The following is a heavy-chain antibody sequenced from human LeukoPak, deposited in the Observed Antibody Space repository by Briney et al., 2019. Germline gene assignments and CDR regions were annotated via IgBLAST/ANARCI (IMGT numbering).Heavy chain of an antibody. CDR1: GYTLTELS. Sequence: GASVKVSCTVSGYTLTELSMHWVRQAPGKGLEWMGGFDPEDGETIYAQKFQGRVTMTEDTSTDTAYMELSSLRSEDTAVYYCATDSSSSGNFDYWGQGTLVTVSS. CDR3: ATDSSSSGNFDY. D-gene: IGHD6-6*01. J-gene: IGHJ4*02. CDR2: FDPEDGET. V-gene: IGHV1-24*01.